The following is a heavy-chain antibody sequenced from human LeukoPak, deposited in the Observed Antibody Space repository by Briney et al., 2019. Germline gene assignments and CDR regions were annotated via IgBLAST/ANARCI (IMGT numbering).Heavy chain of an antibody. CDR2: IYYSGST. J-gene: IGHJ6*02. Sequence: SQTLSLTCTVSGGSISSGDYYWSWIRQPPGKGLEWIGYIYYSGSTYYNPSLKSRVTISVDTSKNQFSLKLSSVTAADTAVYYCARDGVAPAAIRPYYYYYGMDVWGQGTTVTVSS. CDR3: ARDGVAPAAIRPYYYYYGMDV. CDR1: GGSISSGDYY. D-gene: IGHD2-2*02. V-gene: IGHV4-30-4*01.